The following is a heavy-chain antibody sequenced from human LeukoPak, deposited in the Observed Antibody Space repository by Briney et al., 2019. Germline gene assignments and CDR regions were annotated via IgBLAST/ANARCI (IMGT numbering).Heavy chain of an antibody. Sequence: SETLSLTCAVYGGPFSGYYWSWIRQPPGKGLEWIGEINHSGSTNYNPSLKSRVTISVDTSKNQFSLKLSSVTAADTAVYYCARGWYSSGWFQHWGQGTLVTVSS. D-gene: IGHD6-19*01. V-gene: IGHV4-34*01. CDR2: INHSGST. CDR3: ARGWYSSGWFQH. J-gene: IGHJ1*01. CDR1: GGPFSGYY.